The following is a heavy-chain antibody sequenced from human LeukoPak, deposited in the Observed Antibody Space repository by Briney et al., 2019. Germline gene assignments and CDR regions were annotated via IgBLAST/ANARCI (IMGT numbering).Heavy chain of an antibody. Sequence: ASVKVSCKASGYTFSGYYMHWVRQAPGQGLEGMGWINPNSGGTNYAQKFKGRVTMTRDTSSSTAYMELSRLRSDDTAVYYCARAGLLGASSDALDIWGQGTMVTVSS. V-gene: IGHV1-2*02. D-gene: IGHD1-26*01. CDR1: GYTFSGYY. CDR3: ARAGLLGASSDALDI. J-gene: IGHJ3*02. CDR2: INPNSGGT.